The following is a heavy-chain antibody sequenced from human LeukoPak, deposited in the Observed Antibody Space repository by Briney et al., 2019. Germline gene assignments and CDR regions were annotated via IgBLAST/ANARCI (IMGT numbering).Heavy chain of an antibody. Sequence: PGGSLRLSCAASGFTFSSYGMHWIRQAPGKGLEWVAFIRYDGSNKYYADSVKGRFTISRDNSKNTLYLQMNSLRVEDTAVYYCAKGAAAGTTYFDYWGQGTLVTVSS. J-gene: IGHJ4*02. CDR1: GFTFSSYG. V-gene: IGHV3-30*02. CDR2: IRYDGSNK. CDR3: AKGAAAGTTYFDY. D-gene: IGHD6-13*01.